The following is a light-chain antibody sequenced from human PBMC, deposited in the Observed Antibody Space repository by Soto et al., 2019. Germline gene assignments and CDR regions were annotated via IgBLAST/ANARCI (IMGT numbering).Light chain of an antibody. Sequence: ELAMTQSPASLSLFPPDRANLSYRAGQSVSTNLAWYQQKPGQAPRLLIYDASPWATGIPAGFSGSGSGTEFTLTISSLQSEDFAVYYCQKYYDWPITFGQGTRLDI. CDR3: QKYYDWPIT. CDR1: QSVSTN. J-gene: IGKJ5*01. V-gene: IGKV3-15*01. CDR2: DAS.